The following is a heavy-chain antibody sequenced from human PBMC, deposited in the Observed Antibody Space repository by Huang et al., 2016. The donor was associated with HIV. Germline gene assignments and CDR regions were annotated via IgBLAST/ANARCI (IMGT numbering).Heavy chain of an antibody. D-gene: IGHD3-22*01. CDR2: ISYDGSSK. CDR3: TKGHYYDTNGYVAFDI. Sequence: QVQLVESGGGVVRPGRSLRLSCAASRFTFIKFAMHWVRQAPGKGLEWIAVISYDGSSKLYADSVTGRLTISRDNSNNTLYLQMNSLTVEDTAVYYCTKGHYYDTNGYVAFDIWGQGTMVTVSS. V-gene: IGHV3-30*18. CDR1: RFTFIKFA. J-gene: IGHJ3*02.